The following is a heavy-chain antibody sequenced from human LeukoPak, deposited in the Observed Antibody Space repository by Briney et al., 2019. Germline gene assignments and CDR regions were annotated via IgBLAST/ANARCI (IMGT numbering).Heavy chain of an antibody. CDR1: GGSISSGGYS. J-gene: IGHJ6*03. V-gene: IGHV4-30-2*01. CDR3: ARGYSGYDKKDYYHYYYMDV. D-gene: IGHD5-12*01. Sequence: PSQTLSLTCAVSGGSISSGGYSWTWIRQPPGKGLEWIGYIYYGASAYYNPSLKSRVTISADRPKNQFSLKLTSVTAADTAVYYCARGYSGYDKKDYYHYYYMDVWGKGTAVTVSS. CDR2: IYYGASA.